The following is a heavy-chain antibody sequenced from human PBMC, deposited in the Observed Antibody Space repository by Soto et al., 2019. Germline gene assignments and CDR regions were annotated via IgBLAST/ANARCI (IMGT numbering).Heavy chain of an antibody. CDR1: GYTFTSYD. CDR2: MNPNSGNT. J-gene: IGHJ6*03. CDR3: ARVSSLFDWLLYYYYYMDL. Sequence: ASVKVSCKASGYTFTSYDINWVRQATGQGLEWMGWMNPNSGNTGYAQKFQGRVTMTRNTSISTAYMELSSLRSEDTAVYYCARVSSLFDWLLYYYYYMDLWGKGTTVTVSS. D-gene: IGHD3-9*01. V-gene: IGHV1-8*01.